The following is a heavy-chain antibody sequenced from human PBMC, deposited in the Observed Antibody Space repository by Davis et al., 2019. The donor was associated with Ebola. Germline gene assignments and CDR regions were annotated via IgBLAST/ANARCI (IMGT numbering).Heavy chain of an antibody. CDR3: ARDFGMVVIAMTFDY. J-gene: IGHJ4*02. D-gene: IGHD2-21*01. Sequence: ASVKVSCKASGYTFTSYGISWVRQAPGQGLEWMGWISAYNGNTNYAQKLQGRVTMTTDTSTSTAYMELRSLRSDDTAVYYCARDFGMVVIAMTFDYWGQGTLVTVSS. CDR1: GYTFTSYG. CDR2: ISAYNGNT. V-gene: IGHV1-18*04.